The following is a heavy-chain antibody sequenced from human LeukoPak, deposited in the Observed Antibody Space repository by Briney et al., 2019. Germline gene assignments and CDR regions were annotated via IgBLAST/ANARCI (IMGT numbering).Heavy chain of an antibody. CDR3: ATTPPTREYFQH. V-gene: IGHV3-21*01. CDR2: LSSSSSYI. J-gene: IGHJ1*01. CDR1: GFTFSSYT. D-gene: IGHD4-17*01. Sequence: PGGSLRLSCAASGFTFSSYTMSWVRQAPGMGLEWVSCLSSSSSYIYYADSVKGRFTISRDNAKNSLYLQMNSLRAEDTAVYYCATTPPTREYFQHWGQGTLVTVSS.